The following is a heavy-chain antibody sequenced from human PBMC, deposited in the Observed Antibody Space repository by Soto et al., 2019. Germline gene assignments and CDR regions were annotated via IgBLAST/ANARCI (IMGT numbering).Heavy chain of an antibody. D-gene: IGHD4-4*01. V-gene: IGHV4-4*02. J-gene: IGHJ5*02. CDR2: IYHSGST. CDR3: ARSTVSPNWFDP. CDR1: GGSISSSNW. Sequence: SETLSLTCAVSGGSISSSNWWSWVRQPPGKGLEWIGEIYHSGSTNYNPSLKSRVTISVDKSKNQFSLKLGSVTAADTAVYYCARSTVSPNWFDPWGQGTLVTVSS.